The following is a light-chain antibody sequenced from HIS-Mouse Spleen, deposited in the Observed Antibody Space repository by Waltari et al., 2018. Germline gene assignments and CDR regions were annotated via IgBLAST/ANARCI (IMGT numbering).Light chain of an antibody. J-gene: IGLJ3*02. CDR2: RNN. CDR3: AAWDDSLSGPV. CDR1: SSNIGSNY. Sequence: QSVLTQPPSASGTPGQRVTISCSGSSSNIGSNYVYWYQQLPGTAPKLLIYRNNRRPSGVPARFSVSKSGTSAALAISGLRSEDEADYYCAAWDDSLSGPVFGGGTKLTVL. V-gene: IGLV1-47*01.